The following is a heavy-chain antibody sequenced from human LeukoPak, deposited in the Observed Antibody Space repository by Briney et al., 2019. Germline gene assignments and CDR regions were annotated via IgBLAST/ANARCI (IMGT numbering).Heavy chain of an antibody. CDR1: GYTFTSYY. Sequence: ASVKVSCKASGYTFTSYYMHWVRQAPGQGLEWVGIINPSDSITTYAQKFQGRVTMTRNTSTSTVYMELSSLRSEDSAVYYCARGYPLDWNYFDYWGQGTLVTVSS. V-gene: IGHV1-46*01. J-gene: IGHJ4*02. CDR2: INPSDSIT. CDR3: ARGYPLDWNYFDY. D-gene: IGHD3/OR15-3a*01.